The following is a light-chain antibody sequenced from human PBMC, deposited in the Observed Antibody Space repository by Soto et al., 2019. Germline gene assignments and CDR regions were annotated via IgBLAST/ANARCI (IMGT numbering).Light chain of an antibody. Sequence: EIVLTQSPATLSLSPGERATLSCRPSQSVSSYLAWYQQKPGQVPRLVIYDASNRATGIPGRFSGSGSGTDFTLTISSLEPEDFGVYYCQQRSSWPRTFGQGTKVEIK. CDR1: QSVSSY. CDR3: QQRSSWPRT. J-gene: IGKJ1*01. CDR2: DAS. V-gene: IGKV3-11*01.